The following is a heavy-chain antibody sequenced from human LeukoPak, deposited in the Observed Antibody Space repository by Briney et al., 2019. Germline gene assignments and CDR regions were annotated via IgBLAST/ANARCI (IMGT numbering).Heavy chain of an antibody. CDR2: INPSGGST. CDR1: GYNFTSYY. J-gene: IGHJ5*02. D-gene: IGHD2-2*01. Sequence: ASVTVSCKASGYNFTSYYMHWVRQAHGPGLERMGIINPSGGSTSYAQKFQGRVTMTRDMSTSTVYMELSSLRSEDTAVYYCARDGAQVVPAAASWFDPWGQGTLVTVSS. CDR3: ARDGAQVVPAAASWFDP. V-gene: IGHV1-46*01.